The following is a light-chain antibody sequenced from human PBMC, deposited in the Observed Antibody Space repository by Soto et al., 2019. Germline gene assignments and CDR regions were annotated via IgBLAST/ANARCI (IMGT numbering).Light chain of an antibody. CDR2: WAS. J-gene: IGKJ1*01. Sequence: DIVMTQSPDSRAVSLGERATINCKSSQSVLYSSNNRNYLAWYQLKPGQPPKLLIYWASTRESGAPDRFSGSGSGTDFTLTISRLEPEDFAVYYCQQCGSSPWTFGQGTKVDIK. CDR3: QQCGSSPWT. V-gene: IGKV4-1*01. CDR1: QSVLYSSNNRNY.